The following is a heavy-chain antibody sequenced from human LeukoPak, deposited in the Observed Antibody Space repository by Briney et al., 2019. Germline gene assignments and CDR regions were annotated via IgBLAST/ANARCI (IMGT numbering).Heavy chain of an antibody. CDR1: GGSISSSSYY. J-gene: IGHJ4*02. V-gene: IGHV4-39*01. CDR3: AGIGYSYGSLFDY. Sequence: PSETLSLTRTVSGGSISSSSYYWGWIRQPPGKGLEWIGSIYYSGSTYYNPSLKSRVTISVDTSKNQFSLKLSSVTAADTAVYYCAGIGYSYGSLFDYWGQGTLVTVSS. D-gene: IGHD5-18*01. CDR2: IYYSGST.